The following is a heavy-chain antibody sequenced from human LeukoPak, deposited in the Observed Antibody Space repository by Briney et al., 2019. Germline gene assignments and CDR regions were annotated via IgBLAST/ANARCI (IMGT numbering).Heavy chain of an antibody. CDR2: INHSGST. V-gene: IGHV4-34*01. J-gene: IGHJ4*02. CDR3: ASGGGEAPSS. CDR1: GGSFSGYY. Sequence: SETLSLTCAVYGGSFSGYYWSWIRQPPGKGLEWIGEINHSGSTNYNPSLKSRVTISVDTSKNQFSLKLSSVTAADTAIYFCASGGGEAPSSWGQGTLVTVSS. D-gene: IGHD2-21*01.